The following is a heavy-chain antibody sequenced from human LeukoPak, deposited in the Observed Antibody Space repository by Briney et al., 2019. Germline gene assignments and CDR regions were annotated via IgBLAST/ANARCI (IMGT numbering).Heavy chain of an antibody. Sequence: GRSLRLSCAASGFSFGRYGMHWVRQAPGKGLEWVAVIWYDGTYKYYGDSVKGRFTISRDNAKEILYLQMNSLRADDTAVYYCAREEATYGSGDYWGQGTLVTVSS. J-gene: IGHJ4*02. CDR3: AREEATYGSGDY. CDR1: GFSFGRYG. CDR2: IWYDGTYK. D-gene: IGHD3-10*01. V-gene: IGHV3-33*01.